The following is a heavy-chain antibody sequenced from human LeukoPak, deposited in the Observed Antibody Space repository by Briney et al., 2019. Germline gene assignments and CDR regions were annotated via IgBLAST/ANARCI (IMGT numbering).Heavy chain of an antibody. J-gene: IGHJ4*02. CDR3: ARIMVRGVIGY. V-gene: IGHV4-34*01. CDR1: GGSFSGYY. Sequence: PSETLSLTCAVYGGSFSGYYWSWIRQPPGKGLEWIGEINHSGSTNYNPSLKSRVTISVDTSKNQFSLKLSSVTAADTAVYYCARIMVRGVIGYWGQGTLVTVSS. CDR2: INHSGST. D-gene: IGHD3-10*01.